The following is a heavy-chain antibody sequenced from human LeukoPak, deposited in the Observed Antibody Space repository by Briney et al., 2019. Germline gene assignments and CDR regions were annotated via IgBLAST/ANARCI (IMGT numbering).Heavy chain of an antibody. CDR1: GFTFSSYG. CDR3: ATSANSSGYAFDI. V-gene: IGHV3-30*03. J-gene: IGHJ3*02. Sequence: GGSLRLSCAASGFTFSSYGMHWVRQAPGKGLEWVAVISYDGSNKYYADSVKGRFTISRDNSKNTLYLQMNSLRAEDTAVYYCATSANSSGYAFDIWGQGTMVTVSS. D-gene: IGHD6-19*01. CDR2: ISYDGSNK.